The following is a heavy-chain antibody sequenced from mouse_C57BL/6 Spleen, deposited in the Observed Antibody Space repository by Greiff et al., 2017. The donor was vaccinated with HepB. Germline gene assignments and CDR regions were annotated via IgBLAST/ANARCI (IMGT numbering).Heavy chain of an antibody. CDR2: IDPSDSET. CDR3: ARTDHYDYSWFAY. Sequence: QVQLQQPGAELVRPGSSVKLSCKASGYTFTSYWMHWVKQRPIQGLEWIGNIDPSDSETHYNQKFKDKATLTVEKSSSTAYMQLISLTSEDSAVYYCARTDHYDYSWFAYWGQGTLVTVSA. J-gene: IGHJ3*01. D-gene: IGHD2-4*01. CDR1: GYTFTSYW. V-gene: IGHV1-52*01.